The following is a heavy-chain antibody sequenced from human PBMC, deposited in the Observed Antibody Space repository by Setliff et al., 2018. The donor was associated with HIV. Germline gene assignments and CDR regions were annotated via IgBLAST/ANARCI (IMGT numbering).Heavy chain of an antibody. D-gene: IGHD6-19*01. CDR3: AHRGIAVAGTFDY. J-gene: IGHJ4*02. V-gene: IGHV4-59*11. Sequence: PSETLSLTCSVSGDSSSSHCWSWIRQSPGKGLQWIGTIHYSGSNVYSPSFKSRVTISVDTSKNQFSLKLSSVTAADTATYYCAHRGIAVAGTFDYWGQGTLVTVSS. CDR1: GDSSSSHC. CDR2: IHYSGSN.